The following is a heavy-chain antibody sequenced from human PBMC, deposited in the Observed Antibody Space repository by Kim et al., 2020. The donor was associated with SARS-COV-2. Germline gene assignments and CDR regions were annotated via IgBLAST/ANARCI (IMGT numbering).Heavy chain of an antibody. Sequence: GGSLRLSCAASGFTFSSYSMNWVRQAPGKGLEWVSSISSSSSYIYYADSVKGRFTISRDNAKNSLYLQMNSLRAEDTAVYYCARIFGIAAAGNYYYYYYGMDVWGQGTTVTVSS. CDR1: GFTFSSYS. CDR2: ISSSSSYI. D-gene: IGHD6-13*01. CDR3: ARIFGIAAAGNYYYYYYGMDV. J-gene: IGHJ6*02. V-gene: IGHV3-21*01.